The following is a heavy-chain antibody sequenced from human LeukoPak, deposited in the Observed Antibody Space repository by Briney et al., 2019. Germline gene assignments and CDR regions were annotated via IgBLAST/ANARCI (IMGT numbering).Heavy chain of an antibody. CDR1: GGTFGSYA. J-gene: IGHJ6*03. D-gene: IGHD3-10*01. CDR2: IIPIFGTA. Sequence: SVKVSCKASGGTFGSYAISWVRQAPGQGLEWMGGIIPIFGTANYAQKSQGRVTITTDESTSTAYMELSSLRSEDTAVYYCARNMVRGIDYYYYMDVWGKGTTVTVSS. CDR3: ARNMVRGIDYYYYMDV. V-gene: IGHV1-69*05.